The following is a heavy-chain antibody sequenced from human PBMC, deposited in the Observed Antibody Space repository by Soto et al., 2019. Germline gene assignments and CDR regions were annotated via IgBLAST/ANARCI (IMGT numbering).Heavy chain of an antibody. D-gene: IGHD3-10*01. V-gene: IGHV4-4*02. CDR3: ARLVGMVRGVTMPLDV. CDR1: GGSISTSNW. CDR2: INHSGST. J-gene: IGHJ6*02. Sequence: SETLSLTCAVSGGSISTSNWWSWVRQPPGKGLEWIGEINHSGSTNYNPSLKSRVTISVDTSKNQFSLKLSSVTAADTAVYYCARLVGMVRGVTMPLDVWGQGTTVTVSS.